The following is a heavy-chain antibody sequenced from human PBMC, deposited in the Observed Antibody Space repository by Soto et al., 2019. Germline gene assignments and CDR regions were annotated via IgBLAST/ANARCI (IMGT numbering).Heavy chain of an antibody. CDR1: GYTFTSYG. V-gene: IGHV1-18*01. Sequence: QVQLVQSGAEVKKPGASVKVSCKASGYTFTSYGISWVRQAPGQGLEWMGWISAYNGNTNYTQKLQGGVTMTTDTSTSTAYMELRSLRSDDTAVYYCARGAYRIQLWHPVSLDYWGQGTLVTVSS. CDR2: ISAYNGNT. D-gene: IGHD5-18*01. J-gene: IGHJ4*02. CDR3: ARGAYRIQLWHPVSLDY.